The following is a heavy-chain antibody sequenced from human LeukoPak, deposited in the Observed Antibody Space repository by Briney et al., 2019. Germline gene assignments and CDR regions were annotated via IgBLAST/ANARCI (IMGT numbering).Heavy chain of an antibody. Sequence: SETLSLTCAVYGGSFSGYYWSWIRQPPGKGLEWIGYIYYSGSTNYNPSLKSRVTISVDTSKNQFSLKLSSVTAADTAVYYCATGWIPLPLIYWGQGTLVTVSS. CDR3: ATGWIPLPLIY. J-gene: IGHJ4*02. V-gene: IGHV4-59*01. CDR2: IYYSGST. CDR1: GGSFSGYY. D-gene: IGHD5-18*01.